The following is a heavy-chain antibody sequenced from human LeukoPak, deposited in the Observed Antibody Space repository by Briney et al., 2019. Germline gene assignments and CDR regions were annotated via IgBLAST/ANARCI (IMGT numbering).Heavy chain of an antibody. CDR2: IYYSGST. CDR1: GGSISSYY. D-gene: IGHD7-27*01. Sequence: SETLSLTCTVSGGSISSYYWSWIRQPPGKGLEWIGYIYYSGSTNYNPSLKSRVTISVDTSKNQFSLKLGSVTAADTAVYYCARTGEDWGYYYYYMDVWGKGTTVTVSS. CDR3: ARTGEDWGYYYYYMDV. J-gene: IGHJ6*03. V-gene: IGHV4-59*01.